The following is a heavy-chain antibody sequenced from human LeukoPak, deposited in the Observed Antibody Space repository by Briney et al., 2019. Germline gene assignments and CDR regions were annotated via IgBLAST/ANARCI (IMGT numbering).Heavy chain of an antibody. CDR2: IYYSGST. CDR3: ARDSPGRTDY. J-gene: IGHJ4*02. CDR1: GGSISSYY. V-gene: IGHV4-39*07. Sequence: SETLSLTCTVSGGSISSYYWGWIRQPPGKGLEWIGSIYYSGSTYYNPSLKSRVTISVDTSKNQFSLKLSSVTAADTAVYYCARDSPGRTDYWGQGTLVTVSS.